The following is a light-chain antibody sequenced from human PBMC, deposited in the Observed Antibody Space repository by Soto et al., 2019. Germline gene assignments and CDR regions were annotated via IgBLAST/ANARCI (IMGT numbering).Light chain of an antibody. J-gene: IGKJ1*01. CDR1: QSISSW. CDR3: QQYNTYPWT. Sequence: DIQMTQSPSTLSESVGDRVTITCRASQSISSWLAWYQQKPGKAPKLLIYKASSLESGVPSRFSGGGSGTEFTLTISSLQPDDFATYYCQQYNTYPWTFDQGTKVEIK. CDR2: KAS. V-gene: IGKV1-5*03.